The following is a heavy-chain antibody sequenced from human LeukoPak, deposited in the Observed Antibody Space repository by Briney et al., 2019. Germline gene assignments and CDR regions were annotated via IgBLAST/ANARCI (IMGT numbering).Heavy chain of an antibody. CDR1: GGSISSYY. Sequence: SETLSLTCTVSGGSISSYYWSWIRQPPGKGLEWIGRIYTSGSTNYSPSLKSRVTMSVDTSRNQFSLKLSSVTAADTAVYYCARDGWGSGSYSIYYYMDVWGKGTAVTISS. J-gene: IGHJ6*03. D-gene: IGHD3-10*01. CDR2: IYTSGST. CDR3: ARDGWGSGSYSIYYYMDV. V-gene: IGHV4-4*07.